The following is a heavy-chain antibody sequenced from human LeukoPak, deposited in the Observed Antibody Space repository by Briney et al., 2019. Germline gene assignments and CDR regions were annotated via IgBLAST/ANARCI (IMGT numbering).Heavy chain of an antibody. V-gene: IGHV3-23*01. J-gene: IGHJ4*02. CDR1: GFTFSSYA. CDR2: ISGSGGST. CDR3: PKTAYDILTGYHGY. D-gene: IGHD3-9*01. Sequence: PGGSLRLSCAAPGFTFSSYAMSWIRQAPGKGLEWVSAISGSGGSTYYADSVKGRFTISRDNSKNTLYLQMNSLRAEDTAVYYKPKTAYDILTGYHGYWGQGTLVTVSS.